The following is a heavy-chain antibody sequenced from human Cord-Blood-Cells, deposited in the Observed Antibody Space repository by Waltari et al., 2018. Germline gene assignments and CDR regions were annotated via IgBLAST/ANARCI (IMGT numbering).Heavy chain of an antibody. CDR3: ARGKWFGELGDY. V-gene: IGHV1-69*01. Sequence: QVQLVQSGAEVKKPGSSVKVSCKASGGTFSSYASSWVRQAPGQGREWRGGIFPMFGTANYAQKFQGRVTITADESTSTAYMELSSLRSEDTAVYYCARGKWFGELGDYWGQGTLVTVSS. CDR2: IFPMFGTA. J-gene: IGHJ4*02. CDR1: GGTFSSYA. D-gene: IGHD3-10*01.